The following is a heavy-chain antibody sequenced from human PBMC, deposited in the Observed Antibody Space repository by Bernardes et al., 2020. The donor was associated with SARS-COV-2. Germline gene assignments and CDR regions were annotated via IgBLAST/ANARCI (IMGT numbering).Heavy chain of an antibody. CDR2: IWYDGSNK. CDR3: AREGIVGATTGMDV. J-gene: IGHJ6*02. V-gene: IGHV3-33*01. D-gene: IGHD1-26*01. CDR1: GFTFSSYG. Sequence: GGSLRLSCAASGFTFSSYGMHWVHQAPGKGLEWVAVIWYDGSNKYYADSVKGRFTISRDNSKNTLYLQMNSLRAEDTAVYYCAREGIVGATTGMDVWGQGTTVTVSS.